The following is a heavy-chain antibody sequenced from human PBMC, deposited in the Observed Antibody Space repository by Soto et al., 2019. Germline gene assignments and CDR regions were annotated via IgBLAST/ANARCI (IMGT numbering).Heavy chain of an antibody. Sequence: EVQLVESGGGVVRPGGSLRLSCAASGFTFDDYGMSWVRQAPGKGLEWVSGINWNGGSTGYADSVKGRFTISSDNAKNSLYLQMNSLRAEDTALYYCARDDYGDAGDYYYYYGMDVWGQGTTVTVSS. V-gene: IGHV3-20*04. D-gene: IGHD4-17*01. CDR2: INWNGGST. J-gene: IGHJ6*02. CDR1: GFTFDDYG. CDR3: ARDDYGDAGDYYYYYGMDV.